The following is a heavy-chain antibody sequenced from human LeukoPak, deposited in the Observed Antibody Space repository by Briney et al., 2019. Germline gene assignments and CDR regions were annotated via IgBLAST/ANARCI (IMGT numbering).Heavy chain of an antibody. Sequence: PSETLSLTCTVSGYSISSNSYWGWIRQPPGKGLEWIGTIYHSGSTYYNPSLKSRVTISVDTSKNQFSLNLSSVTAADTAVYYCARVNWNYVDYWGQGTLVTVSS. D-gene: IGHD1-1*01. CDR2: IYHSGST. CDR3: ARVNWNYVDY. V-gene: IGHV4-38-2*02. J-gene: IGHJ4*02. CDR1: GYSISSNSY.